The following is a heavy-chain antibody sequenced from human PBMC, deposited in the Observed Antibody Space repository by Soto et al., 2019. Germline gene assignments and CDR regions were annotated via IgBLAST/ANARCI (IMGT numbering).Heavy chain of an antibody. J-gene: IGHJ4*02. Sequence: EVQLVESGGGLVQLGRSLRLSCAASGFTFDDYAMHWVRQAPGKGLEWVSGISWNSGSIGYADSVKGRFTISRDNAKNSLYLQMNSLRAEDTALYYCAKDDGYCSGGSCYSFDYWGQGTLVTVSS. V-gene: IGHV3-9*01. D-gene: IGHD2-15*01. CDR3: AKDDGYCSGGSCYSFDY. CDR1: GFTFDDYA. CDR2: ISWNSGSI.